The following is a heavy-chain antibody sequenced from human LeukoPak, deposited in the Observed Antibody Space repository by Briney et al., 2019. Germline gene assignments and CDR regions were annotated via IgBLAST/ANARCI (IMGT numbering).Heavy chain of an antibody. V-gene: IGHV3-23*01. CDR3: ANYGRHFAS. Sequence: GGSLRLSCAASGFTFNNYAMSWVRQAPGKGLEWVSLVSSSGDKTYYPESVKGRFTISRDNSKNTLYLQMNRLRAEDTAVYYCANYGRHFASWGQGTLVTVSP. J-gene: IGHJ4*02. D-gene: IGHD4-17*01. CDR2: VSSSGDKT. CDR1: GFTFNNYA.